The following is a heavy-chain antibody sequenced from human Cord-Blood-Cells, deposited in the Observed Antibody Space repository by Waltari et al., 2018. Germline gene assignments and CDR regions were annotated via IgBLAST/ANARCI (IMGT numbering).Heavy chain of an antibody. CDR2: IIPILGIA. J-gene: IGHJ4*02. D-gene: IGHD2-2*01. CDR3: AREGLGYCSSTSCSPDY. CDR1: GGTFSRYA. Sequence: QVQLVQSGAEVKKPGSSVKVSCKASGGTFSRYAISWVRQAPGQGLEWMGRIIPILGIANYAQKFQGRVTITADKSTSTAYMELSSLRSEDTAVYYCAREGLGYCSSTSCSPDYWGQGTLVTVSS. V-gene: IGHV1-69*09.